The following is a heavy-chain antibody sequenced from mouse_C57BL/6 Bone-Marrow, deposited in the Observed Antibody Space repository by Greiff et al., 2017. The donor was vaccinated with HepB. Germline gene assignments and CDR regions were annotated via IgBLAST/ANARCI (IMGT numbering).Heavy chain of an antibody. CDR3: ARGGYYWYFDV. CDR2: IDPSDSYT. V-gene: IGHV1-69*01. D-gene: IGHD2-2*01. Sequence: QVQLQQPGAELVMPGASVKLSCKASGYTFTSYWMHWVKQRPGQGLEWIGEIDPSDSYTKYNQKFKGKSTLTVDKSSSTAYMQLSSLTSEDSAVYYCARGGYYWYFDVWGTGTTVTVSS. CDR1: GYTFTSYW. J-gene: IGHJ1*03.